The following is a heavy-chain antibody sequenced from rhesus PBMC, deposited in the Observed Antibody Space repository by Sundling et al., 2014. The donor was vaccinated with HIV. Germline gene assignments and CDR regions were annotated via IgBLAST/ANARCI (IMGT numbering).Heavy chain of an antibody. V-gene: IGHV3-8*01. CDR3: AKDRTLNRGGLDS. Sequence: EVQLVESGGGLVQPGGSLRLSCTGSGFTFSSYYMYWVRQAPGKGLEWVSAINTGGGSTWYTDSVKGRFTISKENAKNTLYLQMDSLRAEDTAVYYCAKDRTLNRGGLDSWGQGVVVTVSS. CDR1: GFTFSSYY. D-gene: IGHD3-40*01. J-gene: IGHJ6*01. CDR2: INTGGGST.